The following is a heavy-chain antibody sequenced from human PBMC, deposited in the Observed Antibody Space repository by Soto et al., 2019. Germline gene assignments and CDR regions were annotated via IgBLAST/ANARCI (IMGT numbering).Heavy chain of an antibody. CDR3: TRAGEWELLHFDY. V-gene: IGHV3-49*04. Sequence: GGSLRLSCTASGFTVGDYAMSWVRQAPGKGLEWVGFIRSKAYGETTEYAASVKGRFTISRDDAKSIAYQQMNSLKTEDTAVYYCTRAGEWELLHFDYWGQGTMVTVSS. CDR2: IRSKAYGETT. CDR1: GFTVGDYA. D-gene: IGHD1-26*01. J-gene: IGHJ4*02.